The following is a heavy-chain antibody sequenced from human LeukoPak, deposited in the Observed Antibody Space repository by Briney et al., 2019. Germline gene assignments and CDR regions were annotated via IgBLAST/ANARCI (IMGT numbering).Heavy chain of an antibody. D-gene: IGHD7-27*01. Sequence: GESLKISCKGSGYSLTSYWISWVRQMPGKGLEWMGRIDPSDSYTDYSPSFQGHVTISADKSISTAYLQWSSLKASDTAMYYCARPNWGPNWYFDLWGRGTLVTVSS. CDR3: ARPNWGPNWYFDL. J-gene: IGHJ2*01. CDR2: IDPSDSYT. V-gene: IGHV5-10-1*01. CDR1: GYSLTSYW.